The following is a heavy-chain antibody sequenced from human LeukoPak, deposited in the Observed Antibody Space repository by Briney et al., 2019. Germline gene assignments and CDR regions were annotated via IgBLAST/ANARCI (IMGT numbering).Heavy chain of an antibody. D-gene: IGHD2-2*01. J-gene: IGHJ5*02. CDR2: VYYTGST. Sequence: SETLSLTCTVSGGSISSSPYSWGWIRQPPGKGLGWIGSVYYTGSTYYNPSLTSRVTISLDTSKNQFSLKLSSVTAADTAVYYCARSIVVVPAAIGNWFDPWGQGTLVTVSS. CDR1: GGSISSSPYS. V-gene: IGHV4-39*01. CDR3: ARSIVVVPAAIGNWFDP.